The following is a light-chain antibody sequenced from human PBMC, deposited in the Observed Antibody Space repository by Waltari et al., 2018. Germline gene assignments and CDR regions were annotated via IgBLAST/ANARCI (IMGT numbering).Light chain of an antibody. CDR1: RSVLYNSNKTNY. Sequence: DIVMTQSPESLTVSLGERATISCKSSRSVLYNSNKTNYLAWYQQKPRQPPKLIIKWASTRESGVPDRFTGSGSGTDFTLTINSLQAEDVAVYFCQQYYGTPPTFGPGTKVEIK. J-gene: IGKJ3*01. CDR3: QQYYGTPPT. V-gene: IGKV4-1*01. CDR2: WAS.